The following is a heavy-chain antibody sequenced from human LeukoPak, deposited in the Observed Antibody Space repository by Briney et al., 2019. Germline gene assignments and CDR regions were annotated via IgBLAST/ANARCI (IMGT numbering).Heavy chain of an antibody. D-gene: IGHD5-18*01. CDR1: GFTFSTYW. V-gene: IGHV3-7*04. CDR2: IKEDGSEI. CDR3: ARGYTCGY. J-gene: IGHJ4*02. Sequence: GGSLRLSCAAPGFTFSTYWMSWVRQAPGKGLEWVANIKEDGSEINYADSVRGRFTISRDNAKNSLYLQMNSLRAEDTAVYYCARGYTCGYWGQGILVIVSS.